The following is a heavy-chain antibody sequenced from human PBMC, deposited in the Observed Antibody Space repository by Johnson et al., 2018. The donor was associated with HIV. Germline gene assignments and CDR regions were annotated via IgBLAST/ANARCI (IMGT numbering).Heavy chain of an antibody. CDR3: ARPIARGASDI. D-gene: IGHD3-10*01. CDR2: IKEDGSEK. V-gene: IGHV3-7*05. J-gene: IGHJ3*02. CDR1: GFTFSRNW. Sequence: VQVVESGGGLVQPGGSLRLSCTASGFTFSRNWMNWVRQAPGKGLQWVANIKEDGSEKYYVDSVRGRFTISRDNAKNSLYLQMNNLRAEDTAVYYCARPIARGASDIWGQGTMVTVSS.